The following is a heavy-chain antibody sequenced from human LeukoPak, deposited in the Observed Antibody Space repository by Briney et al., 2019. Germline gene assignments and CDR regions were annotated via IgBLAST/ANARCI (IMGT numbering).Heavy chain of an antibody. J-gene: IGHJ4*02. Sequence: GGSLRLSCAASGFAFSDNAMNWVRQAPGKGLEWVAVIWYDGNNKYYADSVEGRFTISRDNSKNTLYLQMNSLRAEDTAVYYCIWHRPASIDYWGQGTLVTVSS. V-gene: IGHV3-33*08. CDR2: IWYDGNNK. CDR1: GFAFSDNA. CDR3: IWHRPASIDY.